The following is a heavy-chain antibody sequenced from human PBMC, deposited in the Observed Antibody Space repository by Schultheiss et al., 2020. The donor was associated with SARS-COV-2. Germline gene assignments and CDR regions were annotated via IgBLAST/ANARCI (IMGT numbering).Heavy chain of an antibody. J-gene: IGHJ6*02. CDR1: GFTFSSYG. V-gene: IGHV3-48*01. D-gene: IGHD3-10*01. CDR2: ISSSGSTI. Sequence: GGSLRLSCAASGFTFSSYGMHWARQAPGKGLEWVSYISSSGSTIYYADSVKGRFTISRDNSDNTLYLQINSVRAEDTAVYYCARDRRRITMVRGGMDVWGQGTTVTVSS. CDR3: ARDRRRITMVRGGMDV.